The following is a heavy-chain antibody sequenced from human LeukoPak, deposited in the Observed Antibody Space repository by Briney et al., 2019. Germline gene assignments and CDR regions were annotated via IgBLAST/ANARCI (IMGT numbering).Heavy chain of an antibody. J-gene: IGHJ4*02. D-gene: IGHD1/OR15-1a*01. Sequence: GGSLRLSCAASGFTFTDYYMSWIRQAPGKGLEWVSYISTTGTTIYYADSVKGRFTISRDNSKNTLHLLMNSLRADDTAVYYCVPATGNNWGQGTLVTVSS. CDR2: ISTTGTTI. CDR3: VPATGNN. CDR1: GFTFTDYY. V-gene: IGHV3-11*01.